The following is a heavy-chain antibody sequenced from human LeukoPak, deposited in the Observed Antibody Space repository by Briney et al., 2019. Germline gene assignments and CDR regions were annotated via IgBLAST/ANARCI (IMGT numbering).Heavy chain of an antibody. V-gene: IGHV3-7*01. CDR3: ARYFDNTGYTWRRLDY. CDR2: IRHDGGDK. CDR1: GFTFSNFW. Sequence: PGGSLRLSCAASGFTFSNFWMTWVRQAPGKGPEWLATIRHDGGDKWYVDSVKGRFTISRDNAKNSLYLQMNSLRAEDTAVYYCARYFDNTGYTWRRLDYWGQGALVTVSS. J-gene: IGHJ4*02. D-gene: IGHD3-22*01.